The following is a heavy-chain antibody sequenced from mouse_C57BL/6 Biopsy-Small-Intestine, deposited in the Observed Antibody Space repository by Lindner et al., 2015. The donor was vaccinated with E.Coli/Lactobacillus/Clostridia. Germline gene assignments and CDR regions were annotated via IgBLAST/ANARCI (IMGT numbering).Heavy chain of an antibody. Sequence: VQLQESGAELVKPGASVKISCKASGYAFSSYWMNWVKQRPGKGLEWIGQIYPGDGDTNYNGKFKGKATLTADKSSSTAYMQLSSLTSEDSAVYFCARSTYGSSHWYSDVWGTGTTVTVSS. V-gene: IGHV1-80*01. J-gene: IGHJ1*03. CDR2: IYPGDGDT. CDR1: GYAFSSYW. D-gene: IGHD1-1*01. CDR3: ARSTYGSSHWYSDV.